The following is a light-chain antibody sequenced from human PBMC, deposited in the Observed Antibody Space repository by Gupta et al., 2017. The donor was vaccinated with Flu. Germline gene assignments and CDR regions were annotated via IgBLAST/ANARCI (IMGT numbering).Light chain of an antibody. Sequence: EIVLTQSPGTLSLSTGERVTLSCRASQSVTSNYLAWYQQKPGQPPRLLIYGASSRATGIPDRFSGSGSGTEFTLTISRLEPEDFAVYFCQQEGSSPLTFGGGTKVEIK. CDR3: QQEGSSPLT. V-gene: IGKV3-20*01. J-gene: IGKJ4*01. CDR1: QSVTSNY. CDR2: GAS.